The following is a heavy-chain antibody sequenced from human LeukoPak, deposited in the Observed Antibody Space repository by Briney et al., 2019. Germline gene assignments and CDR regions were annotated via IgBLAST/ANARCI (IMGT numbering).Heavy chain of an antibody. V-gene: IGHV4-31*03. J-gene: IGHJ4*02. CDR1: GGSISSGGYY. D-gene: IGHD3-22*01. CDR3: ARDYYDSSGYYRYYFDY. CDR2: IYYSGST. Sequence: SETLSLTCTVSGGSISSGGYYWSWIRQHPGKGLEWIGYIYYSGSTYYNPSLKSRVTLSVDTSKNQFSLKLSSVTAADTAVYYCARDYYDSSGYYRYYFDYWGQGTLVTVSS.